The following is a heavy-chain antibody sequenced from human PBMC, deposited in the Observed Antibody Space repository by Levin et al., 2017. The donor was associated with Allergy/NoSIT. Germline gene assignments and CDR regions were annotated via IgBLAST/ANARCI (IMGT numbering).Heavy chain of an antibody. CDR1: GFTVSGNY. CDR3: VGGPIVADKPPFDY. J-gene: IGHJ4*02. V-gene: IGHV3-66*01. Sequence: GESLKISCAASGFTVSGNYMSWVRQAPGKGLEWVSMIYSGGNTYYADSVKGRFAISRDSSKNTLFLQMNSLRAEDTAVYYCVGGPIVADKPPFDYWGQGTLVTVSS. CDR2: IYSGGNT. D-gene: IGHD5-12*01.